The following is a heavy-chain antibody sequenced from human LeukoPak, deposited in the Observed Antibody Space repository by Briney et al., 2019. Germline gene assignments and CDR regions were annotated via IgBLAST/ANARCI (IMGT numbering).Heavy chain of an antibody. CDR2: IDTSSTTM. J-gene: IGHJ6*03. Sequence: GGSLRLSCTASGLTFSKYSMTWARQAPGKGLEWVSFIDTSSTTMYYTDSVKGRFTISRDNAKNSLYLQMNSLKVEDTAIYYCAKHDFTGYFYYFYYMDVWGKGTTVTVSS. CDR3: AKHDFTGYFYYFYYMDV. CDR1: GLTFSKYS. V-gene: IGHV3-48*04. D-gene: IGHD3-9*01.